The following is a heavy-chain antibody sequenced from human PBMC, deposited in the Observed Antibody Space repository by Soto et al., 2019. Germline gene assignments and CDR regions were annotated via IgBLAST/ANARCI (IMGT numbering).Heavy chain of an antibody. D-gene: IGHD3-22*01. CDR1: GFTFSSYA. J-gene: IGHJ3*02. CDR3: AKALNYYDSSGYYRTRDAFDI. CDR2: ISGSGGST. V-gene: IGHV3-23*01. Sequence: PGGSLRLSCAASGFTFSSYAMSWVRQAPGKGLEWVSAISGSGGSTYYADSVKGRFTISRDNSKNTLYLQMNSLRAEDTAVYYCAKALNYYDSSGYYRTRDAFDIWGQGTRVTVSS.